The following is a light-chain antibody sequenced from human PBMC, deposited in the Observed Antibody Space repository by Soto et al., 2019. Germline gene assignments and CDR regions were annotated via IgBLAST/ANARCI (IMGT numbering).Light chain of an antibody. CDR1: QSIGNW. Sequence: DVQMTQTPSSLSASVGDRVILTCRASQSIGNWLAWYQQKPGKAPKLLIYKTSSLESGVPTRFSGSGSGTDFTLTISSQQPEDFATYCCKQYNSYVFGPGTKVDIK. V-gene: IGKV1-5*03. J-gene: IGKJ3*01. CDR2: KTS. CDR3: KQYNSYV.